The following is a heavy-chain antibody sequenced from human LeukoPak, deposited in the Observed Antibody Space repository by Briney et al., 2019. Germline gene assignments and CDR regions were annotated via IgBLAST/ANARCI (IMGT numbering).Heavy chain of an antibody. Sequence: GGSLRLSCVASGITFKSYGMSWVRQATGKGLEWVSHISGSGGSTYYAGSVKGRFTISRDNSKDTLYLQMNSLRAEDTAVYYCAKDIVYDSSGYYYVSGRLDAFDFWGQGTMVTVSS. CDR3: AKDIVYDSSGYYYVSGRLDAFDF. CDR1: GITFKSYG. V-gene: IGHV3-23*01. D-gene: IGHD3-22*01. CDR2: ISGSGGST. J-gene: IGHJ3*01.